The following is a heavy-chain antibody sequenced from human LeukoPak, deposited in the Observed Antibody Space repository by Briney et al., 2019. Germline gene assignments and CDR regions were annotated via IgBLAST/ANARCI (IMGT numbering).Heavy chain of an antibody. J-gene: IGHJ6*03. CDR2: ISGSGAGT. CDR1: AFTFSSYG. D-gene: IGHD2-2*01. V-gene: IGHV3-23*01. CDR3: AKGGYCSRTSCRTYYYYMDV. Sequence: GGSLRLSCAASAFTFSSYGMGWVRQAPGKGLGWVSSISGSGAGTYYADSVKGRFTISRDNSKNTLYVQMNSLRAEDTAVYYCAKGGYCSRTSCRTYYYYMDVWGKGTTVTISS.